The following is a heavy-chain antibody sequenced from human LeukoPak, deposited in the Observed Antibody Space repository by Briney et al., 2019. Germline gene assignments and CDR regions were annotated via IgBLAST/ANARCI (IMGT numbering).Heavy chain of an antibody. CDR3: AKDVSAGGLDY. J-gene: IGHJ4*02. CDR2: IYWNSVDV. Sequence: GGSLRLSCTASGFTVNDHAMHWVRQVPGKGLEWVSGIYWNSVDVGYADSVKGRFTISRDNAKNSLYLQMDNLLPGDWALYFCAKDVSAGGLDYWGRGTLVAVSS. CDR1: GFTVNDHA. D-gene: IGHD6-13*01. V-gene: IGHV3-9*01.